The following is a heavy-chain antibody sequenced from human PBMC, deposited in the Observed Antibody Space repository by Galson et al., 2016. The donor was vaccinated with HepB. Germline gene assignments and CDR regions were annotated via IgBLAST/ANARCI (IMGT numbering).Heavy chain of an antibody. V-gene: IGHV3-53*01. J-gene: IGHJ4*02. D-gene: IGHD6-19*01. CDR2: VYRGGAT. Sequence: SLRLSCAASAFSANYMAWARQAPGRGLEWVSVVYRGGATYYADSVKGRFTFSRDASNNLYLQMNSLRAEDTAVYYCAKDIARSNGWSRPGRNDYWGQGTLVSVSS. CDR3: AKDIARSNGWSRPGRNDY. CDR1: AFSANY.